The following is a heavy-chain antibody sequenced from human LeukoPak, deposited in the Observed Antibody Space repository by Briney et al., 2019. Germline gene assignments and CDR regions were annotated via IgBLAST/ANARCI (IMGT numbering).Heavy chain of an antibody. D-gene: IGHD6-6*01. CDR3: ATLKGSSLDAFDI. Sequence: PSETLSLTCAVYGGSISSYYWSWIRQPAGKGLEWIGRIYTSGSTNYNPSLKSRVTMSVDTSKNQFSLKLSSVTAADTAVYYCATLKGSSLDAFDIWGQGTMVTVSS. CDR1: GGSISSYY. CDR2: IYTSGST. V-gene: IGHV4-59*10. J-gene: IGHJ3*02.